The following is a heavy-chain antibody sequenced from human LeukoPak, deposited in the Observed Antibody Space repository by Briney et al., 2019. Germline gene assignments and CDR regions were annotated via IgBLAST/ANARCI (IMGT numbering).Heavy chain of an antibody. CDR3: AKCLGMPYNWFDP. Sequence: GGSLRLSCAASGFTFSSYSMNWVRQAPGKGLEWVSSISSSSSYIYYADSVKGRFTVSRDNSKNTLYLQMNSLRAGDTAVYYCAKCLGMPYNWFDPWGQGTLVTVSS. J-gene: IGHJ5*02. V-gene: IGHV3-21*04. CDR2: ISSSSSYI. D-gene: IGHD1-26*01. CDR1: GFTFSSYS.